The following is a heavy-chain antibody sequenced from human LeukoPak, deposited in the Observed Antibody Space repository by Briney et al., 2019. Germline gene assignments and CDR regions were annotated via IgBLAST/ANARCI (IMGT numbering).Heavy chain of an antibody. CDR3: ARGGYDFVYYYYCMDV. Sequence: ASVTVSCTASGYTFTGYYMHWVRQAPGQGLEWMGRINPNSGGTNYAQKFQGRVTMTRDTSISTAYMELSRLRSDDTAVYYCARGGYDFVYYYYCMDVWGQGTTVTVSS. V-gene: IGHV1-2*06. CDR1: GYTFTGYY. D-gene: IGHD3-3*01. CDR2: INPNSGGT. J-gene: IGHJ6*02.